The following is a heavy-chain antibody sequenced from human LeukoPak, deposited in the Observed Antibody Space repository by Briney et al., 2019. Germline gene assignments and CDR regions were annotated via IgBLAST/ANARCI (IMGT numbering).Heavy chain of an antibody. J-gene: IGHJ2*01. D-gene: IGHD6-19*01. Sequence: ASVKVSCKASGGTFRNYAISWVRQAPGQGLEWMGWISAYNGNTNYAQKLQGRVTMTTDTSTSTAYMELRSLRSDDTAVYYCASSGSGWSPLWYFDLWGRGTLVTVSS. CDR1: GGTFRNYA. CDR3: ASSGSGWSPLWYFDL. V-gene: IGHV1-18*01. CDR2: ISAYNGNT.